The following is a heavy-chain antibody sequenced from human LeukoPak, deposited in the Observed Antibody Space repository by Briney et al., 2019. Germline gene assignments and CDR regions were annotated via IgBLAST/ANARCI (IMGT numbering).Heavy chain of an antibody. D-gene: IGHD2-2*01. V-gene: IGHV4-39*07. Sequence: SETLSLTCTVSGGSISSSSHYWGWIRQPPGKGLEWIGSMYYRGSTYHNPSLKSRVTISVDTSKNQFSLKLSSVTAADTAVYYCARVGAYCSSTSCYAVTDYWGQGTLVTVSS. CDR2: MYYRGST. CDR1: GGSISSSSHY. J-gene: IGHJ4*02. CDR3: ARVGAYCSSTSCYAVTDY.